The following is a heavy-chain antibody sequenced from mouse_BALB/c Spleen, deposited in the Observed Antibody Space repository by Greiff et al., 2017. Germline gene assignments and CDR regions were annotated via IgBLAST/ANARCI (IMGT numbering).Heavy chain of an antibody. CDR2: IWAGGST. V-gene: IGHV2-9*02. D-gene: IGHD1-1*01. J-gene: IGHJ2*01. Sequence: VKLQESGPGLVAPSQSLSITCTVSGFSLTSYGVHWVRQPPGKGLEWLGVIWAGGSTNYNSALMSRLSISKDNSKSQVFLKMNSLQTDDTAMYYCARDRAVVATDYFDYWGQGTTLTVSS. CDR3: ARDRAVVATDYFDY. CDR1: GFSLTSYG.